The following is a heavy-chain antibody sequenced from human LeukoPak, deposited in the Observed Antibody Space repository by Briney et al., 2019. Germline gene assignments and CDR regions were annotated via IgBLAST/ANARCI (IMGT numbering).Heavy chain of an antibody. Sequence: SETLSLTCTVSGGSTSSSTYYWGWIRQPPGKGLEWIGEISHSGSTTYNPSLRSRVTISGDTSKKQFSLKLSSVTAADTAVYYCVTYYYGSSAPKRNYWGQGILVTVSS. CDR2: ISHSGST. D-gene: IGHD3-22*01. V-gene: IGHV4-39*07. CDR3: VTYYYGSSAPKRNY. CDR1: GGSTSSSTYY. J-gene: IGHJ4*02.